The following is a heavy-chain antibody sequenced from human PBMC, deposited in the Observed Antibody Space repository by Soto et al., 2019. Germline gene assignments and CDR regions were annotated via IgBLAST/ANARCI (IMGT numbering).Heavy chain of an antibody. J-gene: IGHJ3*02. D-gene: IGHD6-6*01. V-gene: IGHV2-5*01. Sequence: SGPTLVNPTQTLTLTCSFSGFSLSTSGVGVGWIRQPPGKALEWLAHIYWSGDEHYRPTLKSRLSITKDTSKNQVVLTMTYMDPVDTATYYCARGIAARPVFAFDIWGQGTMVTVSS. CDR1: GFSLSTSGVG. CDR2: IYWSGDE. CDR3: ARGIAARPVFAFDI.